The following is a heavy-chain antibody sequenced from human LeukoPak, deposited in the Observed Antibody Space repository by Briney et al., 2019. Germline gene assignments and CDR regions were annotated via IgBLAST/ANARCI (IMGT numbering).Heavy chain of an antibody. CDR3: ARARTTRGFDY. CDR2: IWYDGSNK. V-gene: IGHV3-33*01. J-gene: IGHJ4*02. D-gene: IGHD4-17*01. Sequence: GRSLRLSCAASGFTFNSYGIHWVRQAPGKGLEWVAFIWYDGSNKYYADSVKGRFTISRDNSKNTLYLQMNSLRAEDTVVYYCARARTTRGFDYWGQGTLVTVSS. CDR1: GFTFNSYG.